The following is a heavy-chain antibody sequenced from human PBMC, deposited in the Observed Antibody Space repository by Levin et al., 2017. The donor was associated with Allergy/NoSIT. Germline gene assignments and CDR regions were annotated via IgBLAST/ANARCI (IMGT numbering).Heavy chain of an antibody. D-gene: IGHD1-26*01. CDR1: GFALSTYA. Sequence: AGGSLRLSCEASGFALSTYAMSWVRQAPGKGLEWVSSVSISGATTYYADSVKGRYTISRDNSRNTLSLQMTGLSAEDTAVYDWAKEDGASLKDPFDRWGQGTLVTVSS. CDR3: AKEDGASLKDPFDR. V-gene: IGHV3-23*01. CDR2: VSISGATT. J-gene: IGHJ4*02.